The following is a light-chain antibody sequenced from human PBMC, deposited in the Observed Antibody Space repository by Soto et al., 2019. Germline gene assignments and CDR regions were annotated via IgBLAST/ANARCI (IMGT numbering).Light chain of an antibody. J-gene: IGKJ1*01. Sequence: EIVMTQSPATLSVSPGERATLSCRASQSVFNNLAWYQLKPGQAPRRLIYDASTRATGIPARFSGSGSGTEFTLTISSLQSEDFAVYYCQHCDNWPWTFGQGTKVEIK. V-gene: IGKV3-15*01. CDR1: QSVFNN. CDR3: QHCDNWPWT. CDR2: DAS.